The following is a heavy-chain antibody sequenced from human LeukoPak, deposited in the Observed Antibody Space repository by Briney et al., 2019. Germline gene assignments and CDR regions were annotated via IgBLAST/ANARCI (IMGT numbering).Heavy chain of an antibody. CDR3: SRQRYGLINWFDP. V-gene: IGHV4-39*01. J-gene: IGHJ5*02. CDR2: VYSTGNT. CDR1: GASISSSSYY. D-gene: IGHD3-10*01. Sequence: SETLSLTCSVSGASISSSSYYWAWIRKPPGKGLGWIATVYSTGNTYHHPPLKSRLTISTDTSKNQFSLNLNSVTATDTAVYSCSRQRYGLINWFDPWGQGTLVSVSS.